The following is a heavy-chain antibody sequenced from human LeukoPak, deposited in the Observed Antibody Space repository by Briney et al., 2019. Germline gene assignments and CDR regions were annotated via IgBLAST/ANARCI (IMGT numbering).Heavy chain of an antibody. CDR1: GFTFNNYG. CDR3: AKDTYDFLVLDYYYGMDV. D-gene: IGHD3-3*01. CDR2: ISYDGSNK. V-gene: IGHV3-30*18. Sequence: GGSLRLSCAASGFTFNNYGMHWVRQAPGKGLEWVAVISYDGSNKYYADSVKGRFTISRDNSKNTLYLQMNSLRAEDTAVYYCAKDTYDFLVLDYYYGMDVWGQGTTVTVSS. J-gene: IGHJ6*02.